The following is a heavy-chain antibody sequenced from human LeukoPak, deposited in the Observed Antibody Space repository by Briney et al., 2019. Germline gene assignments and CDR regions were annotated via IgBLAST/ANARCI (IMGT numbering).Heavy chain of an antibody. CDR1: GFTFSSYG. V-gene: IGHV3-30*02. D-gene: IGHD3-22*01. Sequence: NPGGSLRLSCAASGFTFSSYGMHWVRQAPGKGLEWVAFIRYDGSNKYYADSVKGRFTISRDNSKNTLYLQMSSLRAEDTAVYYGHSSGYYGFDYWGQGTLVTVSS. CDR2: IRYDGSNK. J-gene: IGHJ4*02. CDR3: HSSGYYGFDY.